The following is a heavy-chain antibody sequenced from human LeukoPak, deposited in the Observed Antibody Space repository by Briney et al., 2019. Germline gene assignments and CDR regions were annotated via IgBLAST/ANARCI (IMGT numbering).Heavy chain of an antibody. CDR2: ISSSGSTI. V-gene: IGHV3-48*04. CDR1: GFTFSSYS. J-gene: IGHJ3*02. Sequence: GGSLRLSCAASGFTFSSYSMNWVRQAPGKGLEWVSYISSSGSTIYYADSVKGRFTISRDNAKNSLYLQMNSLRAEDTAVYYCARVRDAFDIWGQGTMVTVSS. CDR3: ARVRDAFDI.